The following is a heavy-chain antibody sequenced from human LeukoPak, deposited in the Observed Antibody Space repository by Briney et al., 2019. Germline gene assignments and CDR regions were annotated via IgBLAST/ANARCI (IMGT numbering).Heavy chain of an antibody. CDR2: MNEDGSEK. CDR3: AKDRGYSNFDY. CDR1: GFGFSNYW. J-gene: IGHJ4*02. Sequence: GGSLRLSCAASGFGFSNYWMSWVRQAPGKGLEWVANMNEDGSEKNYVDSVKGRFTISRDNAQDSLYLQMNSLRAEDTAVYYCAKDRGYSNFDYWGQGTLLTVSS. D-gene: IGHD4-11*01. V-gene: IGHV3-7*01.